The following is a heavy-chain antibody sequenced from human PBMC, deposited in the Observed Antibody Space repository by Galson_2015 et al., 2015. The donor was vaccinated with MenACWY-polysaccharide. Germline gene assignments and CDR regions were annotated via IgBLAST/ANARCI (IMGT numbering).Heavy chain of an antibody. CDR1: GSRFSNSG. Sequence: SLRLSCAASGSRFSNSGMHWVRQAPGRGLGWVAVLRYVGGIKVYADSVKGGFTTSRDNSKNTVFLEMNTLGVEDTAVYYCAREGSRIVFHAFDIWGQGTMVTVSS. V-gene: IGHV3-33*01. D-gene: IGHD2-2*01. J-gene: IGHJ3*02. CDR2: LRYVGGIK. CDR3: AREGSRIVFHAFDI.